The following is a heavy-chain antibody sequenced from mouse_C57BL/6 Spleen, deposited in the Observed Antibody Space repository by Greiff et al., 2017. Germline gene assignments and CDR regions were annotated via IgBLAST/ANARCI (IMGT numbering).Heavy chain of an antibody. CDR1: GYTFTSYW. J-gene: IGHJ2*01. CDR2: IDPSDSET. CDR3: AVYYYGSDYFDY. D-gene: IGHD1-1*01. Sequence: VKLQQPGAELVRPGSSVKLSCKASGYTFTSYWMHWVKQRPIQGLEWIGNIDPSDSETHSNQKFKDKATLTVDKSSSTAYMQLSSLTSEDSAVYYCAVYYYGSDYFDYWGQGTTLTVSS. V-gene: IGHV1-52*01.